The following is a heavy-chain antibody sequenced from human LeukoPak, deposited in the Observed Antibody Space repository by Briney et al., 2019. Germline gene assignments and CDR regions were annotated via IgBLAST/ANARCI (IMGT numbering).Heavy chain of an antibody. J-gene: IGHJ4*02. CDR2: ISGSGGST. CDR3: AKDHDFYYDSSGYYFDY. V-gene: IGHV3-23*01. Sequence: SGGSLRLSCAASGFTFSSYAMSWVRQAPGKGLEWVSAISGSGGSTYYADSVKGRFTISRDNSKNTLYLQMNSLRAEDTAVYYCAKDHDFYYDSSGYYFDYGGQGTLVTVSS. CDR1: GFTFSSYA. D-gene: IGHD3-22*01.